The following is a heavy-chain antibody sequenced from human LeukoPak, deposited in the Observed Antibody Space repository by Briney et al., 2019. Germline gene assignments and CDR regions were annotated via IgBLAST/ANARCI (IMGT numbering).Heavy chain of an antibody. V-gene: IGHV3-30*18. Sequence: PGRSLRLSCAASGFTFSSDGMHWIRQAPGKGLEWVGVISYDGSNKYYADSVKGRFTISRDNSKNTLYLQMNSLRAEDTAVYYCAKDGTVYCSGGSCYFVYWGQGTLVTVSS. CDR2: ISYDGSNK. CDR3: AKDGTVYCSGGSCYFVY. CDR1: GFTFSSDG. J-gene: IGHJ4*02. D-gene: IGHD2-15*01.